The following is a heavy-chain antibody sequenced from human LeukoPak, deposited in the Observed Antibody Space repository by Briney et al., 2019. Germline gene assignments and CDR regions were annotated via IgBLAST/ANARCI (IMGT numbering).Heavy chain of an antibody. CDR3: ARERGGFGVVIIGAFDI. CDR2: INISSTTI. CDR1: GFSFSSYS. V-gene: IGHV3-48*01. Sequence: GGSLRLSCAASGFSFSSYSMNWVRQAPGKGLEWVSHINISSTTIYYADSVRGRFTISRDNAKNSLYLQMNSLRAEDTAVYYCARERGGFGVVIIGAFDIWGQGTMVTVSS. D-gene: IGHD3-3*01. J-gene: IGHJ3*02.